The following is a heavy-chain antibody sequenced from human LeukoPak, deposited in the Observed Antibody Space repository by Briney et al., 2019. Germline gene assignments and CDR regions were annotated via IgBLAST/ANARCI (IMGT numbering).Heavy chain of an antibody. V-gene: IGHV3-53*01. CDR1: GFVVSSNY. Sequence: GGSLRLSCAASGFVVSSNYLAWVRQAPGEGLEWVSFMYSDNNIYYADSVKGRFTISRDNSKNTLYLQLSSLRADDTAVYHCAKERDGDYVRYTHYWGQGTLVTVSS. J-gene: IGHJ4*02. CDR3: AKERDGDYVRYTHY. CDR2: MYSDNNI. D-gene: IGHD4-17*01.